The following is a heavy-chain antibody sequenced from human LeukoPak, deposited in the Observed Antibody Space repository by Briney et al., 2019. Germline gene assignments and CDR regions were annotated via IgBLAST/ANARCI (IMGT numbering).Heavy chain of an antibody. CDR1: GFTFSSYA. J-gene: IGHJ4*02. CDR2: ISGSGGST. D-gene: IGHD6-13*01. V-gene: IGHV3-23*01. CDR3: AKDPPARIAAAAAGDY. Sequence: GGSLRLSCAASGFTFSSYAMSWVRQAPGKGLEWASAISGSGGSTYYADSVKGRFTISRDNSKNTLYLQMNSLRAEDTAVYYCAKDPPARIAAAAAGDYWGQGTLVTVSS.